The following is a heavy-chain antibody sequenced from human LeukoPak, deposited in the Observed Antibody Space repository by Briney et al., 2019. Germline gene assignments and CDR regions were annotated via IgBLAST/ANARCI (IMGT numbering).Heavy chain of an antibody. V-gene: IGHV3-30-3*01. CDR2: ISYDGSNK. J-gene: IGHJ5*02. CDR3: ARDFAHCSSTSCYYRDNWFDP. CDR1: GFTFSSYA. Sequence: PGGSLRLSCAASGFTFSSYAMHWVRQAPGKGLEWVAVISYDGSNKYYADSVKGRFTISRDNSKNTLYLQMNSLRDEDTAVYYCARDFAHCSSTSCYYRDNWFDPWGQGTLVTVSS. D-gene: IGHD2-2*01.